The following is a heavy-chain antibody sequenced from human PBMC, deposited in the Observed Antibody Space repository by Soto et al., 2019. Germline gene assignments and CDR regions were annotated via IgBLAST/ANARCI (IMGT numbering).Heavy chain of an antibody. J-gene: IGHJ4*02. D-gene: IGHD6-6*01. CDR2: IKQDGCEK. CDR3: ARDKWGLTEYSSSAGGFDY. CDR1: GFTFSSYW. V-gene: IGHV3-7*01. Sequence: EVQLVESGGGLVQPGGSLRLSCAASGFTFSSYWMSWVRQAPAKGREWVADIKQDGCEKYYLQSVKGRFTISKDNVKNSLYLQMNSLRAEDTAVYYCARDKWGLTEYSSSAGGFDYWGQGTLVTVSS.